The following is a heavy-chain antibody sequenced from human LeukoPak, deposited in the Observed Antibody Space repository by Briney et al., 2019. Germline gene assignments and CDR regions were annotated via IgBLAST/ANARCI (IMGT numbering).Heavy chain of an antibody. CDR2: ISWNSGSI. D-gene: IGHD3-3*01. CDR1: GFTFDDYA. CDR3: AKDGEGDFWSGYLSY. Sequence: PGGSLRLSCAASGFTFDDYAMHWVRQAPGKGLEWVSGISWNSGSIGYADSVKGRFTISRDNAKNSLYLQMNSLRAEDMALYYCAKDGEGDFWSGYLSYWGQGTLVTVSS. V-gene: IGHV3-9*03. J-gene: IGHJ4*02.